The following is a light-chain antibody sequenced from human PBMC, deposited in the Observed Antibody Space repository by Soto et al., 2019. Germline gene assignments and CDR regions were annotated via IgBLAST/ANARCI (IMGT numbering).Light chain of an antibody. CDR2: GVS. CDR3: CSYAGSSGV. J-gene: IGLJ1*01. Sequence: QSVLTQPASVSGSPGQSITISCTGTSSDVGSYNLVSWYQQDPGKAPKLMIYGVSKRPSGVSNRFSGSKSGNTASLTISGLQAEDEADYYCCSYAGSSGVFGTGTKVTVL. CDR1: SSDVGSYNL. V-gene: IGLV2-23*02.